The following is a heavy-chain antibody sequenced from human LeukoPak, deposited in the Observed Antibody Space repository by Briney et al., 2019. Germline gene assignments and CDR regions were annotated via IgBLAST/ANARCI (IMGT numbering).Heavy chain of an antibody. J-gene: IGHJ6*03. V-gene: IGHV1-18*01. D-gene: IGHD1-26*01. CDR2: ISAYNGNT. CDR1: GYTFTSYD. Sequence: ASVKVSCKASGYTFTSYDINWVRQATGQGLEWMGWISAYNGNTNYEQKLQGRVTMTTDTSTSTAYMELRSLRSDDTAVYYCARECKWSGSDSGYYYYLDVWGKGTTVTVSS. CDR3: ARECKWSGSDSGYYYYLDV.